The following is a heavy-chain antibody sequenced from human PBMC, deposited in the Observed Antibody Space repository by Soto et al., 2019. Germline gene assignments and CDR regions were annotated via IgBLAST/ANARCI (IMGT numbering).Heavy chain of an antibody. CDR1: GFTFSDYY. CDR3: ARVGRWLQLHDAFDI. V-gene: IGHV3-11*01. Sequence: NPGGSLRLSCAASGFTFSDYYMSWIRQAPGKGLEWVSYISSSGSTIYYADSVKGRFTISRDNAKNSLYLQMNSLRAEDTAVYYCARVGRWLQLHDAFDIWGQGTMVTVSS. D-gene: IGHD5-12*01. CDR2: ISSSGSTI. J-gene: IGHJ3*02.